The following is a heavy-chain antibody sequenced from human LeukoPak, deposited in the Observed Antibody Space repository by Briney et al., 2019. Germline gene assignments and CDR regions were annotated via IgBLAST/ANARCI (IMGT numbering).Heavy chain of an antibody. CDR2: ISGDGGST. CDR1: GFTFSSYS. Sequence: GRSLRLSCAASGFTFSSYSMHWVRQAPGKGLEYVSAISGDGGSTYYGNSVKARFTVSRDNSKNTLYLQMGSLRAEDMAVYYCARQVAVADEAFDIWGQGTMVTVSS. J-gene: IGHJ3*02. D-gene: IGHD6-19*01. V-gene: IGHV3-64*01. CDR3: ARQVAVADEAFDI.